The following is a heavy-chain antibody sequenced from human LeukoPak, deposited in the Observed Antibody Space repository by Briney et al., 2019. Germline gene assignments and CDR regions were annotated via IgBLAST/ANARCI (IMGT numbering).Heavy chain of an antibody. D-gene: IGHD6-19*01. CDR3: ARDGSDSDAFDI. CDR2: IYTVGNT. V-gene: IGHV3-66*01. Sequence: GGSLRLSCAASGFTVSSNYMSWVRQPPGKGLEWVSVIYTVGNTDYADSVKGRFTISRDNSKNTLYLQMNSLRAEDTAVYYCARDGSDSDAFDIWGQGTMVTVSS. CDR1: GFTVSSNY. J-gene: IGHJ3*02.